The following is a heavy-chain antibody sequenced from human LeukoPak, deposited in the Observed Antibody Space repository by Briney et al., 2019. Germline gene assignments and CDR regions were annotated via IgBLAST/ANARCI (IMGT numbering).Heavy chain of an antibody. CDR1: GGSISSSSYY. CDR2: IYYSGST. Sequence: KTSETLSLTCTVSGGSISSSSYYWGWIRQPPAKGLEWIGSIYYSGSTYYNPSLKSRVTISVDTSKNQFSLKLSSVTAADTAVYHCARHGNDYDFWSGYYRDYWGQGTLVTVSS. V-gene: IGHV4-39*01. J-gene: IGHJ4*02. D-gene: IGHD3-3*01. CDR3: ARHGNDYDFWSGYYRDY.